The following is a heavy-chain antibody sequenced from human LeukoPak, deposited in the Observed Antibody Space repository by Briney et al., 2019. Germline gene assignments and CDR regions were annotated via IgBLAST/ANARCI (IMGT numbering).Heavy chain of an antibody. CDR1: GISIGDYA. Sequence: PGGSLRLSCTASGISIGDYAMSWFRQAPGKGLEWVSLIRSKAYGGTPEYAASVEGRFTISRDDSKSIADLQMNSLKTEDTAVYYCTKSRFYDYVWGGSWGQGTLVTVSS. D-gene: IGHD3-16*01. V-gene: IGHV3-49*03. CDR3: TKSRFYDYVWGGS. J-gene: IGHJ5*02. CDR2: IRSKAYGGTP.